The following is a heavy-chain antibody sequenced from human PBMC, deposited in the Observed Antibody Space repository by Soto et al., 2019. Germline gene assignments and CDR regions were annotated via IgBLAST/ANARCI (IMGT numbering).Heavy chain of an antibody. J-gene: IGHJ4*02. CDR3: ARRGNWDLGLDY. CDR2: IGTGGKA. V-gene: IGHV3-13*01. Sequence: DVQLVESGGGLGQPGVSLRLSCAASGFTFSTYDMHWVRQGTGKGLEWVSGIGTGGKAYYARSVKGRFTSSRENGKNSCYLQMNSLRAGDTAVYYGARRGNWDLGLDYWGQGILVTVSS. CDR1: GFTFSTYD. D-gene: IGHD3-16*01.